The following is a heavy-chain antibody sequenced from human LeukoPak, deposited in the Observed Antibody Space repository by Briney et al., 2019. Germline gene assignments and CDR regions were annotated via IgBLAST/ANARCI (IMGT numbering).Heavy chain of an antibody. D-gene: IGHD6-19*01. CDR1: GGSISSHY. CDR2: INHSGST. CDR3: ARGAGWWDY. Sequence: PSETLSLTCTVSGGSISSHYWSWIRQPPGKGLEWIGYINHSGSTNYNPSLKSRVTLSEDTSKNQFSLKLSSVTAADTAVYYCARGAGWWDYWGQGALVTVSS. V-gene: IGHV4-59*11. J-gene: IGHJ4*02.